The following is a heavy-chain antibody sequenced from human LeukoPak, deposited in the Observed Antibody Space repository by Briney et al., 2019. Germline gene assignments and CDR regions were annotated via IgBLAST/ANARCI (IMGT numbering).Heavy chain of an antibody. V-gene: IGHV3-7*03. CDR3: ARNNGMDV. CDR2: VSRDGSET. J-gene: IGHJ6*02. Sequence: PGGSLRLSCAASGFALSSHWMTWVRQVPGRGPEWVANVSRDGSETYYLDPVKGRFTISKDNAKNSLYLQMNSLRAEDTALYHCARNNGMDVWGQGTTVIVSS. CDR1: GFALSSHW.